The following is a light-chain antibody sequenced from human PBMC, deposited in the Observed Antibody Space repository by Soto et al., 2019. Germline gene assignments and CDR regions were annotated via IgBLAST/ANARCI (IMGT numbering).Light chain of an antibody. CDR3: QQYESLPLT. CDR2: DAS. V-gene: IGKV1-33*01. J-gene: IGKJ5*01. Sequence: DIQLTQSPYSLCASVGDRVTLTCQASQDINKNLIWYQQKPGKAPKLLIYDASDLETGVPSRFSGSGSGTGFTFTISSLQPEDFATYYCQQYESLPLTFGQGTRLEI. CDR1: QDINKN.